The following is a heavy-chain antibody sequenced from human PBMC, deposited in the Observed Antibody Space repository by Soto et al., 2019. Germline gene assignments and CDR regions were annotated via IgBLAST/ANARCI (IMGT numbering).Heavy chain of an antibody. CDR1: GGSISSSSYY. V-gene: IGHV4-39*01. CDR2: IYYSGST. Sequence: SETLSLTCTVSGGSISSSSYYWGWIRQPPGKGLEWIGSIYYSGSTYYNPSLKSRVTISVDTSKNQFSLKLSSVTAADTAVYYCARHEPTMTYYDFWSGYLNWFDPWGQGTLVPVSS. CDR3: ARHEPTMTYYDFWSGYLNWFDP. D-gene: IGHD3-3*01. J-gene: IGHJ5*02.